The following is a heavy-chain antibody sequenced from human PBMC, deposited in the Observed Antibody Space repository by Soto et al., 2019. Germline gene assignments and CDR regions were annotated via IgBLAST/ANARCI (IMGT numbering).Heavy chain of an antibody. V-gene: IGHV5-51*01. J-gene: IGHJ4*02. Sequence: GESLKISCQGSGYIFTSNWIGWVRQMPGKGLEWMGIINPADSDIKYSPSFQGQVTISADKSIGTAYLQWSSLKASDTAMYYCARHQRDDASRKIDCWGQGTLVTVS. CDR2: INPADSDI. CDR3: ARHQRDDASRKIDC. D-gene: IGHD3-16*01. CDR1: GYIFTSNW.